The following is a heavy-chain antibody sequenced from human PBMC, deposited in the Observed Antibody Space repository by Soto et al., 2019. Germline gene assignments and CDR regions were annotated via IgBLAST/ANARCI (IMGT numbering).Heavy chain of an antibody. CDR1: GGSFGKSA. CDR3: ATGVIWIGYFTVDS. J-gene: IGHJ4*02. V-gene: IGHV1-69*01. D-gene: IGHD3-3*01. Sequence: AASVKFSCTTSGGSFGKSAINWVRQTPGQGLEWLGGFIPVYRTLNYAQKFQGRVTITADESTGTAYMTLSSLASDDTAVYYCATGVIWIGYFTVDSWGQGTRVTVSS. CDR2: FIPVYRTL.